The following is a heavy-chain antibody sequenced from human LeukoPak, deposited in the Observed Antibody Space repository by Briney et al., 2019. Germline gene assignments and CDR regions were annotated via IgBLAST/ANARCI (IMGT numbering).Heavy chain of an antibody. Sequence: GESLKISCKGSGYSFTSYWIGWVRQMPGKGLEWMGTIYPGDSDTRYSPSFQGQVTISADKSISTAYLQWSSLKASDTAMYYCARLGVECSGGSCYSGPPGYWGQGTLVTVSS. D-gene: IGHD2-15*01. CDR2: IYPGDSDT. CDR1: GYSFTSYW. CDR3: ARLGVECSGGSCYSGPPGY. V-gene: IGHV5-51*01. J-gene: IGHJ4*02.